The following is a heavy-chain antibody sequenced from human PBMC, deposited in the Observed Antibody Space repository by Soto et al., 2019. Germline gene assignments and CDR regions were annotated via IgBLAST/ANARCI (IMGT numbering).Heavy chain of an antibody. D-gene: IGHD3-10*01. CDR2: ISHDGNNK. CDR3: ARSHYGSDNKAYNWFGP. CDR1: GLTFNNYG. J-gene: IGHJ5*02. V-gene: IGHV3-30*03. Sequence: GGSRRLSCAASGLTFNNYGMHWVRQAPGKGLEWVAVISHDGNNKYYADSVKGRFTISRDNSKNTLYLQMNSLRAEDTAVYYCARSHYGSDNKAYNWFGPWGQGTLVTVS.